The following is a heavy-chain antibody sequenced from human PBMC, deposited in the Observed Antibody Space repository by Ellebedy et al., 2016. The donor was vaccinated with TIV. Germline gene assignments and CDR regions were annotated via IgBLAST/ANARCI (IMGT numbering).Heavy chain of an antibody. Sequence: GESLKISCAASGFTFSSNYMSWVRQAPGKGLEWVSVIYSGGNTYYADSVKGRFAISRDNSKNTLYLQMNSLRAEDTAVYYCARDPTSYGDYFDYWGQGTLVTVSS. D-gene: IGHD4-17*01. V-gene: IGHV3-66*01. CDR2: IYSGGNT. J-gene: IGHJ4*02. CDR1: GFTFSSNY. CDR3: ARDPTSYGDYFDY.